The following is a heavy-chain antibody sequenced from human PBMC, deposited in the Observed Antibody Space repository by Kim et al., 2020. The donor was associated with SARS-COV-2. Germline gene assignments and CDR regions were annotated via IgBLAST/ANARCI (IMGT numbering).Heavy chain of an antibody. V-gene: IGHV1-3*01. D-gene: IGHD1-26*01. CDR3: ARGRANAFDI. J-gene: IGHJ3*02. Sequence: NTKYSPKCQGRVTVTRDPSASTACMGLSSLRSEDTAVYYCARGRANAFDIWGQGTMVTVSS. CDR2: NT.